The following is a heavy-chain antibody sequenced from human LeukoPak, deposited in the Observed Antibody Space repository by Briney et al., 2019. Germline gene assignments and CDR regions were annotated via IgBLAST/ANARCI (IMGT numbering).Heavy chain of an antibody. J-gene: IGHJ4*02. CDR1: GGTFSSYA. V-gene: IGHV1-46*01. CDR3: ARGVLRFLNYFDY. D-gene: IGHD3-3*01. CDR2: INPSGGST. Sequence: ASVKVSCKASGGTFSSYAISWVRQAPGQGLEWMGIINPSGGSTSYAQKFQGRVTMTRDTSTSTVYMELSSLRSEDTAVYYCARGVLRFLNYFDYWGQGTLVTVSS.